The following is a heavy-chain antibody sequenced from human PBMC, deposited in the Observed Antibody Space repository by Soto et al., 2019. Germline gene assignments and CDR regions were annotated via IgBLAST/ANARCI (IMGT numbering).Heavy chain of an antibody. Sequence: QVQLVQSGAEVKKPGASVKVSCKASGYTFTSYDINWVRQATGQGLEWMGWMNPNSGNTGYAQKFQGXVXXXRXXSISTAYIELSSLRSEDTAVYYCAREHSSSWRFDYWGQGTLVTVSS. CDR3: AREHSSSWRFDY. V-gene: IGHV1-8*01. CDR2: MNPNSGNT. CDR1: GYTFTSYD. J-gene: IGHJ4*02. D-gene: IGHD6-13*01.